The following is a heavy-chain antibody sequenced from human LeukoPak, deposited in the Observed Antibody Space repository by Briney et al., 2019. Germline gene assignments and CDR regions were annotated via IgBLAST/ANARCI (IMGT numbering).Heavy chain of an antibody. J-gene: IGHJ4*02. Sequence: SETLSLTCAVSGGSITGFYWTWIRQPAGEGLQYIGRIFSRGSANYNPSLKSRVAMSVDTSQNLSSLKLTSVTAADTAVYFCARVATPDVSSPLDFWGRGILVTVSS. D-gene: IGHD6-19*01. CDR1: GGSITGFY. CDR3: ARVATPDVSSPLDF. V-gene: IGHV4-4*07. CDR2: IFSRGSA.